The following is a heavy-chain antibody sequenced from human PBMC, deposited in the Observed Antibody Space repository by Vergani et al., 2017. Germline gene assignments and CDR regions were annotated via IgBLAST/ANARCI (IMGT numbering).Heavy chain of an antibody. Sequence: EVQLVESGGGLVKRGGSLRLSCAASGFTFSSYSMNWVRQAPGKGLEWVSSISISSSYIHYSHSLKGRFTISRDNAKSSLYLQMNSLRAEDTGVYYCARYRYYLGSGSYPYFYYYGLDVWGQGTAVTVSS. CDR2: ISISSSYI. J-gene: IGHJ6*02. CDR1: GFTFSSYS. CDR3: ARYRYYLGSGSYPYFYYYGLDV. D-gene: IGHD3-10*01. V-gene: IGHV3-21*01.